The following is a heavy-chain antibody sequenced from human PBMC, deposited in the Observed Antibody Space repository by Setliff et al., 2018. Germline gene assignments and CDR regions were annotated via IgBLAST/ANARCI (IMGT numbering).Heavy chain of an antibody. D-gene: IGHD1-26*01. CDR1: GYTFTDSF. J-gene: IGHJ4*02. CDR3: ARDGSAFFYQN. V-gene: IGHV1-2*02. CDR2: INPNRDDT. Sequence: ASVKVSCKASGYTFTDSFIHWVRQAPGQGFEWLGWINPNRDDTKYAQKFQHRILMAKDTSLNTVYVELSSLRSDDTATYYSARDGSAFFYQNWGQGSLVTVSS.